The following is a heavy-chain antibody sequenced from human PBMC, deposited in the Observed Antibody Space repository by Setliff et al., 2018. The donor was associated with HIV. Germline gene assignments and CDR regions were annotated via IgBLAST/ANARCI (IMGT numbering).Heavy chain of an antibody. J-gene: IGHJ4*02. V-gene: IGHV4-31*02. D-gene: IGHD3-22*01. Sequence: SETLSLTCSVSGGSIRTGGYYWSWIRQHAGEGLEWIGYIHNSGSTFYNPSLESRLTMSLDPSKNQYSLKLNSVTAADTAVYYCARLEYYSDGNGYLQFYFDYWGQGTLVTVSS. CDR1: GGSIRTGGYY. CDR2: IHNSGST. CDR3: ARLEYYSDGNGYLQFYFDY.